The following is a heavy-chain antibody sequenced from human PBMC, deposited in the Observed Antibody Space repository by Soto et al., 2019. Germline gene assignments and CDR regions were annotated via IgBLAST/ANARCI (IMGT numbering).Heavy chain of an antibody. J-gene: IGHJ4*02. CDR3: ERYRFSGKRWYKFDY. D-gene: IGHD1-1*01. CDR2: IYHSGST. V-gene: IGHV4-38-2*01. CDR1: GYSISSGYY. Sequence: SETLSLTCAVSGYSISSGYYWGWIRQPPGKGLEWIGSIYHSGSTYYNPSLKSRVVISLDTSQNQFFLRLSSVTAADTAVYFCERYRFSGKRWYKFDYWGQGSLLTVSS.